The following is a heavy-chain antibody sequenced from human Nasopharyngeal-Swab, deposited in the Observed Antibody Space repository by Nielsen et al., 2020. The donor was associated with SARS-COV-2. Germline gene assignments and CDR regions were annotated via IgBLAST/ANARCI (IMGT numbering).Heavy chain of an antibody. Sequence: ASVKVSCKVSGYTLTELSMHWVRQAPGKGLEWMGGFDPEDGETIYAQKFQGRVTMTEDTSTDTAYMELSSLRSEDTAVYYCARDKGLWFREFQTHYYYYGMDVWGQGTTVTVSS. D-gene: IGHD3-10*01. J-gene: IGHJ6*02. CDR3: ARDKGLWFREFQTHYYYYGMDV. CDR1: GYTLTELS. V-gene: IGHV1-24*01. CDR2: FDPEDGET.